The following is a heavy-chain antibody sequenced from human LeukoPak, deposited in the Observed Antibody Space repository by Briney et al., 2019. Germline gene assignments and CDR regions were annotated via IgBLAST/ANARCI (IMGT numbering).Heavy chain of an antibody. J-gene: IGHJ4*02. CDR1: GGSISSYY. D-gene: IGHD1-26*01. CDR2: IYTSGST. Sequence: SETLSLTCTVSGGSISSYYWSWIRQPAGKGLEWIGRIYTSGSTNYNPSLKSRVTMSVDTSKNQFSLQLGSVTAADTAVYYCARGQVVGTTSPYFDYWGQGTLVTVSS. V-gene: IGHV4-4*07. CDR3: ARGQVVGTTSPYFDY.